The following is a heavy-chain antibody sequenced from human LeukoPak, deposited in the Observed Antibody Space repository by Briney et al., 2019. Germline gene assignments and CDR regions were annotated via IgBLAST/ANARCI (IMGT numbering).Heavy chain of an antibody. CDR3: ARGWVRGSTSSSSWLRAPPPYYYYMDV. V-gene: IGHV4-34*01. Sequence: SETLSLTCAVYGGSFSGYYWSWIRQPPGKGLEWIGEINHSGSTNYNPSLKSRVTISVDTSKNQFSLKLSSVPAADTAVYYCARGWVRGSTSSSSWLRAPPPYYYYMDVWGKGTTVTVSS. CDR1: GGSFSGYY. CDR2: INHSGST. D-gene: IGHD2-2*01. J-gene: IGHJ6*03.